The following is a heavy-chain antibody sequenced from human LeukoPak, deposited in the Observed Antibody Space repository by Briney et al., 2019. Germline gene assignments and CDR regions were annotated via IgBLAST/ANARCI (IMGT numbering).Heavy chain of an antibody. V-gene: IGHV4-38-2*01. CDR2: IYHSGST. D-gene: IGHD3-3*01. J-gene: IGHJ4*02. CDR1: GYSISSGYY. Sequence: PSETLSLTCAVSGYSISSGYYWGWIRQPPGKGLEWIGSIYHSGSTYYNPSLKSRVTISVDTSKNQFSLKLSSVTAADPAVYYCARHNNYDFWSGYFDYWGQGTLVTVSS. CDR3: ARHNNYDFWSGYFDY.